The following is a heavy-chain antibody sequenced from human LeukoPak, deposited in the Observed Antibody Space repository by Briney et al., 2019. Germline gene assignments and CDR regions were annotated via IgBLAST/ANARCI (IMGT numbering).Heavy chain of an antibody. CDR3: ARCRAAKTGFDP. CDR1: GYTFTSYA. D-gene: IGHD6-13*01. CDR2: INAGNGNT. J-gene: IGHJ5*02. Sequence: ASVKVSCKASGYTFTSYAMHWVRQAPGQRLEWMGWINAGNGNTKYSQKFQGRVTITRDTSASTAYMELSSLRSEDTAVYYCARCRAAKTGFDPWGQGTLVTVSS. V-gene: IGHV1-3*01.